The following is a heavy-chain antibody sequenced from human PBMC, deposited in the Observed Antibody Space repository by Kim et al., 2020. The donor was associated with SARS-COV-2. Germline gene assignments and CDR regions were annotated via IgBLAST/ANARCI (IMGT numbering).Heavy chain of an antibody. J-gene: IGHJ4*02. D-gene: IGHD3-22*01. V-gene: IGHV4-59*01. Sequence: NPSLKSRVTIAVDTSKNQFSLKLSSVTAADTAVYYCARSYYDSSGGGADYWGQGTLVTVSS. CDR3: ARSYYDSSGGGADY.